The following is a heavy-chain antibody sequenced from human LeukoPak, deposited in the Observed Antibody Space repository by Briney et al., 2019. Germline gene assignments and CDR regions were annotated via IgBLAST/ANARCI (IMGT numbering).Heavy chain of an antibody. D-gene: IGHD1-1*01. CDR3: ARVGRSNNPGK. Sequence: GGSLSLFRGASGFTVNSNYMRRVRQAPGKGLAGVSVVYSGGSSYYADSVKGRFTIVRDNAKNSLYLHMNSLRAEDTAVYYCARVGRSNNPGKWGQGTLVTVSS. J-gene: IGHJ4*02. CDR2: VYSGGSS. V-gene: IGHV3-66*01. CDR1: GFTVNSNY.